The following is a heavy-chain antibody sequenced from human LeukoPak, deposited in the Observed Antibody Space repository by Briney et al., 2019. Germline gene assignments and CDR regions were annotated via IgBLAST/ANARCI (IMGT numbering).Heavy chain of an antibody. D-gene: IGHD5-12*01. J-gene: IGHJ4*02. CDR2: IKQDGSEK. Sequence: GGSLRLSCAASGFTFSSYAMSWVRQAPGKGLEWVANIKQDGSEKYYVDSVKGRFTISRDNARNSLYLQMNSLRAEDTAVYYCARGDGYNFYWGQGTLVTVSS. CDR1: GFTFSSYA. CDR3: ARGDGYNFY. V-gene: IGHV3-7*04.